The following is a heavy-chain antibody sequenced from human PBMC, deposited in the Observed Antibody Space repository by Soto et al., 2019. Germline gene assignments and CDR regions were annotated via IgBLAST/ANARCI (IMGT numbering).Heavy chain of an antibody. J-gene: IGHJ4*02. Sequence: SETLSLTSTVSGGSISSSNWWTWVRQAPGKGLEWIGYIYYSGSTNYNPSLKSRVTISVDTSKNQFSLKLSSVTAADTAVYYCARARRDYYDSSGYEPTYFDYWGQGTLVT. CDR1: GGSISSSNW. CDR2: IYYSGST. V-gene: IGHV4-59*01. CDR3: ARARRDYYDSSGYEPTYFDY. D-gene: IGHD3-22*01.